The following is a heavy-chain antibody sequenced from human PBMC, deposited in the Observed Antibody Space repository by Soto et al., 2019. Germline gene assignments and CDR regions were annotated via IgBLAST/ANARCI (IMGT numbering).Heavy chain of an antibody. V-gene: IGHV3-23*01. D-gene: IGHD5-12*01. CDR1: GFTFSIYA. Sequence: EVQLLESGGGLVQPGGSLRLSCAASGFTFSIYAMSWVRQAPGKGLEWVSAISGSGGSTYYADSVKGRFTISRDNSKNTLYLQMNSLRAEDTAVYYCARDLSGPTGADYWGQGTLVTVSS. CDR3: ARDLSGPTGADY. J-gene: IGHJ4*02. CDR2: ISGSGGST.